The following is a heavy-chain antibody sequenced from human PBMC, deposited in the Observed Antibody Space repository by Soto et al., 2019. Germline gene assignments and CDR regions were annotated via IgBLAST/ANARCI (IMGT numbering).Heavy chain of an antibody. CDR2: ISAYNGNT. CDR1: GGTFSSYA. J-gene: IGHJ4*02. Sequence: ASVKVSCKASGGTFSSYAISWVRQAPGQGLEWMGWISAYNGNTNYAQKLQGRVTMTTDTSTSTAYMELRSLRSDDTAVYYCARLSTGHYDILTGYYDYWGQGTLVTVSS. V-gene: IGHV1-18*01. D-gene: IGHD3-9*01. CDR3: ARLSTGHYDILTGYYDY.